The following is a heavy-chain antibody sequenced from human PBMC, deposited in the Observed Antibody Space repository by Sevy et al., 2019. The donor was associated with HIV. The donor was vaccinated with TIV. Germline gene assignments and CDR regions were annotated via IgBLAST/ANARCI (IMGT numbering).Heavy chain of an antibody. V-gene: IGHV3-30-3*01. D-gene: IGHD2-2*01. J-gene: IGHJ4*01. CDR2: ISYEGTET. CDR1: GFAFSTHA. Sequence: GGSLRLSCAASGFAFSTHAMHWVRQAPGKGLEWVAVISYEGTETLYAASVEGRFTISRDNSKNMLSLQINSLRPEDTAVYYSARDGGNSVKWYPLYWGHGTLVTVSS. CDR3: ARDGGNSVKWYPLY.